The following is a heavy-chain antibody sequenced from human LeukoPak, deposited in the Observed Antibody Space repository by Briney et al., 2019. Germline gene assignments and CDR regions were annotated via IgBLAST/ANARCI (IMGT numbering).Heavy chain of an antibody. Sequence: PSETLSLTCTVSGGSISSYYWSWIRQPPGKGLEWIGYIYYSGSTNYNPSLKSRVTISVDTSKNQFSLKLSSVTAADTAVYYCARESPQWLVTHWGQGTLVTVSS. CDR1: GGSISSYY. CDR3: ARESPQWLVTH. CDR2: IYYSGST. D-gene: IGHD6-19*01. V-gene: IGHV4-59*01. J-gene: IGHJ4*02.